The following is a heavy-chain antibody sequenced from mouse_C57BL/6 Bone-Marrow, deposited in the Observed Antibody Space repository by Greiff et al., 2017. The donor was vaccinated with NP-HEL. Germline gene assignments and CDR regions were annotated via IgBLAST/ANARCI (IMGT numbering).Heavy chain of an antibody. V-gene: IGHV1-63*01. D-gene: IGHD2-1*01. J-gene: IGHJ3*01. Sequence: VKLVESGAELVRPGTSVKMSCKASGYTFTNYWIGWAKQRPGHGLEWIGDIYPGGGYTNYNEKFKGKATLTADKSSSTAYMQFSSLTSEDSAIYYCARGRIYYGHWGQGTLVTVSA. CDR3: ARGRIYYGH. CDR1: GYTFTNYW. CDR2: IYPGGGYT.